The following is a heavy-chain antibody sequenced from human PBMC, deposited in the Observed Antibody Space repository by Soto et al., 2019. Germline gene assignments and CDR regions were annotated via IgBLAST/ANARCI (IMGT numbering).Heavy chain of an antibody. V-gene: IGHV3-53*04. CDR3: ARGVWELLLGAFDI. Sequence: GGSLRLSCAASGFTVSSNYMSWVRQAPGKGLAWVSVIYSGGSTYYADSVKGRFTISRHNSKITLYLQINSLRAEDTDVYYCARGVWELLLGAFDIWGEGRMVKVSS. CDR2: IYSGGST. D-gene: IGHD1-26*01. J-gene: IGHJ3*02. CDR1: GFTVSSNY.